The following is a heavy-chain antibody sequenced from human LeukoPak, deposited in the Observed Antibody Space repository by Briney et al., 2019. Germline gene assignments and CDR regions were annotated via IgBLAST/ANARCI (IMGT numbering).Heavy chain of an antibody. CDR1: GFTFSSCE. D-gene: IGHD5-24*01. J-gene: IGHJ4*02. V-gene: IGHV3-48*03. CDR2: ISSSGSTI. CDR3: ARDGSKGYYFDY. Sequence: GGSLRLSCAASGFTFSSCEMSWVRQAPGKGLEWVSYISSSGSTIYYADSVKGRFTISRDNANNSLYLQMNSPRVEDTAVYYCARDGSKGYYFDYWGQGTLVTVSS.